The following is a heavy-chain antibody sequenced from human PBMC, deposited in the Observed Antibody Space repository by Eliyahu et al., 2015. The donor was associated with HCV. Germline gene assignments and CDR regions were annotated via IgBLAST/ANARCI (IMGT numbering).Heavy chain of an antibody. CDR2: INSDGSST. CDR1: GFTFSNYW. J-gene: IGHJ4*02. Sequence: EVQLVESGGGLVQPGGSLRLSCAASGFTFSNYWMPWVRQAPGKGLVWVSRINSDGSSTNSADSVKGRFTISRDNAKNTLYLQMDSLRAEDTAVYYCAREFGNYGIDYWGQGSLVTVSP. CDR3: AREFGNYGIDY. D-gene: IGHD4-11*01. V-gene: IGHV3-74*01.